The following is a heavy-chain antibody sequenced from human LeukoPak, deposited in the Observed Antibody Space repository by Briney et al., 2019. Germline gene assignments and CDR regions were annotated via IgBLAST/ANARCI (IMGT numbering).Heavy chain of an antibody. CDR3: ARGGYYGSGNDFRFDP. CDR1: GGSINSYY. Sequence: SETLSLTCSVSGGSINSYYWSWIRQPPGKGLECIGYIHYTGSTNYNPSLKSRVTISVDTSKSQFSLKLSSVTAADTAIYYCARGGYYGSGNDFRFDPWGQGTLVTVSS. D-gene: IGHD3-10*01. CDR2: IHYTGST. J-gene: IGHJ5*02. V-gene: IGHV4-59*01.